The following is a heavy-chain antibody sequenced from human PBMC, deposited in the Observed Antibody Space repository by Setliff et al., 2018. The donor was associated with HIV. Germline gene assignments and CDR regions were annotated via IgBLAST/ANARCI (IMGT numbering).Heavy chain of an antibody. D-gene: IGHD3-10*01. CDR1: GASISSGDYS. Sequence: PSETLSLTCAVSGASISSGDYSWSWIRQPPGKGLEWIGYIFHSGNTYYTPSLKSRVTISEDTSKNQFSLKLNSVIAADTAVYYCARNRVPSSLWGRGTMVTVSS. J-gene: IGHJ3*01. V-gene: IGHV4-30-2*02. CDR2: IFHSGNT. CDR3: ARNRVPSSL.